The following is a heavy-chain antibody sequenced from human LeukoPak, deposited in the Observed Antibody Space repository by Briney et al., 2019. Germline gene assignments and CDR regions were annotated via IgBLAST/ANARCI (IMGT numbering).Heavy chain of an antibody. Sequence: ASVKVSCKASGYTFTSYAMNWVRQAPGQGLEWMGWINTNTGNPTYAQGFTGRFVFSLDTSVSTAYLQISSLKAEDTAVYYCARSYCSGGSCYGLHIWGQGTLVTVSS. V-gene: IGHV7-4-1*02. CDR1: GYTFTSYA. CDR3: ARSYCSGGSCYGLHI. CDR2: INTNTGNP. J-gene: IGHJ4*02. D-gene: IGHD2-15*01.